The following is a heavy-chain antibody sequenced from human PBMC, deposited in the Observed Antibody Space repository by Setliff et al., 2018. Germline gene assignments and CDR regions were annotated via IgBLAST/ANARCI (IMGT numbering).Heavy chain of an antibody. CDR1: GASISSGNDF. D-gene: IGHD1-1*01. Sequence: TLSLTCSVSGASISSGNDFWNWIRQPAGKGLEWIGNIYTNGGTDYSPSLRSRVTISLGTSKNQFSLRLTSVTAADTAIYYCARSDDNFQYPDYWGQGTLVTVSS. V-gene: IGHV4-61*09. CDR3: ARSDDNFQYPDY. J-gene: IGHJ4*01. CDR2: IYTNGGT.